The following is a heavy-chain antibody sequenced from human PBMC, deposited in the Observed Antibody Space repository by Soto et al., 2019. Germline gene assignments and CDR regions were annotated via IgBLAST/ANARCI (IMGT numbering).Heavy chain of an antibody. D-gene: IGHD3-9*01. CDR2: IKSKTDGGTT. J-gene: IGHJ4*02. CDR3: TTPNDYDILTGYYRSFDY. V-gene: IGHV3-15*07. Sequence: EVQLVESGGGLVKPGGSLRLSCAASGFTFSNAWMNWVRQAPGKGLEWVGRIKSKTDGGTTDYAAPVKGRFTISRDDSKNTLYLQMNSLKTEDTAVYYCTTPNDYDILTGYYRSFDYWGQGTLVTVSS. CDR1: GFTFSNAW.